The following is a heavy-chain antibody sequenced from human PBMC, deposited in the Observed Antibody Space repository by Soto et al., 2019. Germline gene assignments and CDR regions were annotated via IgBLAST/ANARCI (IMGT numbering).Heavy chain of an antibody. V-gene: IGHV4-59*01. Sequence: SETLSLTCSVSGGSITKYFWSWIRQPPGKGLEWIGFIYHSGITNYNPSLMSRVAISVDTPKNQFSLRLTSVTAADTAVYYCARSIAVAGPFDYWGHGTLVTVSS. D-gene: IGHD6-19*01. CDR1: GGSITKYF. CDR2: IYHSGIT. CDR3: ARSIAVAGPFDY. J-gene: IGHJ4*01.